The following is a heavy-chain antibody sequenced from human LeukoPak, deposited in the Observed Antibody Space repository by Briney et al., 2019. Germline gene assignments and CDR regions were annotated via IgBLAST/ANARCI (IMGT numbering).Heavy chain of an antibody. Sequence: SETLSLTCTVSGGSISSSSYYWGWIRQPPGKGLEWIGSIYYIGSTYYNPSLKSRVTISVDTSKNQFSLKLTSVTAADTAVYHCARLKDYHYPYVDVWGKGTTVTISS. CDR1: GGSISSSSYY. CDR3: ARLKDYHYPYVDV. V-gene: IGHV4-39*01. CDR2: IYYIGST. J-gene: IGHJ6*03.